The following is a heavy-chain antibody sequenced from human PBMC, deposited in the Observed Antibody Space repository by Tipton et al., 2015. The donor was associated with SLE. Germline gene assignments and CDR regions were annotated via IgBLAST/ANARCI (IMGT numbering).Heavy chain of an antibody. CDR2: IYYSGNT. CDR3: AVGPANWMSFDY. V-gene: IGHV4-39*07. D-gene: IGHD1-20*01. CDR1: GGSVNSNSHS. Sequence: TLSLTCTVSGGSVNSNSHSWGWIRQSPGKGLEWIGHIYYSGNTYYSPSLKSRVTISIDRSKNQFSLKLSSVTAADTAVYYCAVGPANWMSFDYWGQGTLVTVSS. J-gene: IGHJ4*02.